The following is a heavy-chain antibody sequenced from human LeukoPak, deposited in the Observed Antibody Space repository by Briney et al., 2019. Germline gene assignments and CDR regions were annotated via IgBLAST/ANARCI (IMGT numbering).Heavy chain of an antibody. CDR2: INHSGST. CDR1: GGSFSGYY. CDR3: ARHRFGYFTPFNN. V-gene: IGHV4-34*01. J-gene: IGHJ4*02. D-gene: IGHD3-3*01. Sequence: NPSETLSLTCAVYGGSFSGYYWSWIRQPPGKGLEWIGEINHSGSTYYISSLKSRLTISVDTSKNHFSLKLNSVTAADTAVYFCARHRFGYFTPFNNWGQGGLVTVSS.